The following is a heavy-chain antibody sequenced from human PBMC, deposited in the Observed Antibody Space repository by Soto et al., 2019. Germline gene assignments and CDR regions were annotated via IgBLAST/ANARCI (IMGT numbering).Heavy chain of an antibody. V-gene: IGHV4-28*07. J-gene: IGHJ4*02. D-gene: IGHD3-9*01. CDR1: GHSISSNNW. Sequence: QVHLQESGPGLVKPSDTLSLTCVVSGHSISSNNWGGWVGQIPEKGLEWIAYTSYSGSTHYNPALSSRVAVSVDTSTNQFFLALRSVTAVDTAVYYCARAVQIAYISYFDSWGQGTLVTVSS. CDR2: TSYSGST. CDR3: ARAVQIAYISYFDS.